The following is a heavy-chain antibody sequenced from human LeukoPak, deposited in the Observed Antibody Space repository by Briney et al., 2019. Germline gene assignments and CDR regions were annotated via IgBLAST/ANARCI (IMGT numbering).Heavy chain of an antibody. CDR1: GYTFTSYD. CDR2: MNPNSANT. Sequence: ASVKVSCKASGYTFTSYDIDWVRQATGQGLEWMGWMNPNSANTGYAQKFQGRVTMTRNTSISTAYMELSSLRSEDTAVYYCARAGYTSGRGEGGSGYWGQGTLVTVS. J-gene: IGHJ4*02. CDR3: ARAGYTSGRGEGGSGY. D-gene: IGHD6-19*01. V-gene: IGHV1-8*01.